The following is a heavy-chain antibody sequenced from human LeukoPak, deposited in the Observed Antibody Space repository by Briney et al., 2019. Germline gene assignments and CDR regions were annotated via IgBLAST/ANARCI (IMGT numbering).Heavy chain of an antibody. V-gene: IGHV1-69*06. CDR2: IIPIFGTA. CDR1: GYTFTSYG. J-gene: IGHJ4*02. D-gene: IGHD3-22*01. Sequence: GASVKVSCKASGYTFTSYGISWVRQAPGQGLEWMGGIIPIFGTANYAQKFQDRVTITADKSTSTAYMELSSLRSEDTAVYYCARVTDRGYYDSSGYWRYFDYWGQGTLVTVSS. CDR3: ARVTDRGYYDSSGYWRYFDY.